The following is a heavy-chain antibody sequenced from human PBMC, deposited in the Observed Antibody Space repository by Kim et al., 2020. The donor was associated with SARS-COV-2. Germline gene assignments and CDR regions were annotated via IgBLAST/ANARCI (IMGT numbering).Heavy chain of an antibody. Sequence: SVKGRFTTSRDNSKTTLYLQRNSLRAGETAVYYCARAGSGSYYSAFDYWGQGTPVTVSS. J-gene: IGHJ4*02. D-gene: IGHD3-10*01. CDR3: ARAGSGSYYSAFDY. V-gene: IGHV3-30*01.